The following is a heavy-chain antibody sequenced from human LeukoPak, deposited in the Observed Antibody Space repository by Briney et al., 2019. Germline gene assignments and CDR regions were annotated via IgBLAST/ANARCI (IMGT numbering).Heavy chain of an antibody. J-gene: IGHJ5*02. V-gene: IGHV3-13*01. CDR1: GFTFDDYT. Sequence: GGSLRLSCAASGFTFDDYTMHWVRQGPGKGLEWVSGIGTAGDIYYPGSVKGRFTISRDNAKNSLYLQMNSLRAEDTAVYYCARDGDSSGYYYVSPFNWFDPWGQGTLVTVSS. CDR2: IGTAGDI. D-gene: IGHD3-22*01. CDR3: ARDGDSSGYYYVSPFNWFDP.